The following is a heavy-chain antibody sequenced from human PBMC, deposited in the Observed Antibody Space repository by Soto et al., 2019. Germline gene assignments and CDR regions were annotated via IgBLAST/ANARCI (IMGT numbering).Heavy chain of an antibody. J-gene: IGHJ5*02. CDR2: INPNSGGT. Sequence: ASVKVSCKASGYTFTGYYMHWVRQAPGQGLEWMGWINPNSGGTNYAQKFKGRVTMTRDTSISTAYMELSRLRSDDTAVYYCARVLYNSSRIDLWGPGTLVTVYS. D-gene: IGHD6-13*01. CDR3: ARVLYNSSRIDL. CDR1: GYTFTGYY. V-gene: IGHV1-2*02.